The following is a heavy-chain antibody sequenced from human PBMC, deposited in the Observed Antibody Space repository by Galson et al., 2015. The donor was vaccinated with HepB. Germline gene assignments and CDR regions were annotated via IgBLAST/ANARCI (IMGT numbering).Heavy chain of an antibody. V-gene: IGHV3-53*01. Sequence: SLRLSCAASGFTVSSSYMSWVRQAPGKGLEWVSVIYSGGNTYYADSVRGRFTISRDNSKNTLYLQLNSLRAEDTAVYYCATSSSDWYGGPFEYWGQGTLVTVSS. J-gene: IGHJ4*02. CDR2: IYSGGNT. CDR1: GFTVSSSY. CDR3: ATSSSDWYGGPFEY. D-gene: IGHD6-19*01.